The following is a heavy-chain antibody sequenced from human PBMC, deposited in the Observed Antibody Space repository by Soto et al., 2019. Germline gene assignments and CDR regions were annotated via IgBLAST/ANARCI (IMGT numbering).Heavy chain of an antibody. Sequence: GASVKVSCKASGYTFTSYGISWVRQAPGQGLEWMGWISAYNGNTNYAQKLQGRVTMTTDTSTSTAYMELRSLRSDDTAVYYCARGLSGTTVTQTHYYYFDYWGQGTLVTVSS. D-gene: IGHD4-17*01. V-gene: IGHV1-18*01. CDR2: ISAYNGNT. CDR3: ARGLSGTTVTQTHYYYFDY. J-gene: IGHJ4*02. CDR1: GYTFTSYG.